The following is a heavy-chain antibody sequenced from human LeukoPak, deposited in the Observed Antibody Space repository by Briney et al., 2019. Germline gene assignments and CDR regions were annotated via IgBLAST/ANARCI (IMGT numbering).Heavy chain of an antibody. D-gene: IGHD4-17*01. J-gene: IGHJ4*02. CDR3: ARRAGEYSHPYDY. Sequence: GGSLRLSCTVSGFPVSINSMSWVRQAPGKGLEWVSFIYSGGNTHYSDSVKGRFTISRDSSKNTLYLQMNSLRAEDTAVYYYARRAGEYSHPYDYWGQGTLVTVSS. CDR2: IYSGGNT. CDR1: GFPVSINS. V-gene: IGHV3-53*01.